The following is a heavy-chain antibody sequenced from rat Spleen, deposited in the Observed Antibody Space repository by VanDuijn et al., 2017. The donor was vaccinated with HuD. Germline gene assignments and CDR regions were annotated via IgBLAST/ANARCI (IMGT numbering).Heavy chain of an antibody. V-gene: IGHV5-29*01. D-gene: IGHD2-2*01. CDR1: GFTLSDYS. CDR2: MSYDGGRN. J-gene: IGHJ1*01. CDR3: VRAGYLRDLYFDF. Sequence: EVQLVESDGGLVQPGRSLKLSCTASGFTLSDYSMAWVRQAPTKGLEWVATMSYDGGRNFYRDSFKGRFTISRDNAKSSLYLQMDSLRSGDTPTYYCVRAGYLRDLYFDFWGPGTMVTVSS.